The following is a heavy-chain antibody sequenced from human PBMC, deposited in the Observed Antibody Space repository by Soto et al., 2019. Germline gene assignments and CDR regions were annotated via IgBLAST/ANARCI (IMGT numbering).Heavy chain of an antibody. CDR2: MSAYNGNT. CDR1: GYTFTGYY. D-gene: IGHD3-9*01. Sequence: ASVKVSCKASGYTFTGYYMHWVRQATGQGLEWMGWMSAYNGNTNYAQKLQGRVTMTTDTSTSTAYMELRSLRSDDTAVYYCARDPYYDILTGPSEPFDYWGQGTLVTVSS. CDR3: ARDPYYDILTGPSEPFDY. V-gene: IGHV1-18*04. J-gene: IGHJ4*02.